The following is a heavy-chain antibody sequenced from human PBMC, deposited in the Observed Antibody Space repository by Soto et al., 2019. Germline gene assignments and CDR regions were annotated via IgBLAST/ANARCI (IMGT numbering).Heavy chain of an antibody. CDR1: VGSMSSYY. J-gene: IGHJ5*02. Sequence: SETLSLTCTFSVGSMSSYYWSWIRQPPGNGLEWIGYIYYSGSTNYNPSLKSRVTISVDTSKNQFSLKLSSVTAADTAAYYCARDGAPNYDFWSGYYLSWFDPWGQGTLVTVSS. V-gene: IGHV4-59*01. CDR2: IYYSGST. CDR3: ARDGAPNYDFWSGYYLSWFDP. D-gene: IGHD3-3*01.